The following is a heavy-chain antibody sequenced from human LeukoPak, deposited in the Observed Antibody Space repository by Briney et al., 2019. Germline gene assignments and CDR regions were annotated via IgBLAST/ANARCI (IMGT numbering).Heavy chain of an antibody. D-gene: IGHD6-25*01. CDR3: ARAGGVKTAALDLDY. CDR1: GESFSGYY. CDR2: VGDGGST. J-gene: IGHJ4*02. V-gene: IGHV4-34*01. Sequence: SETLSLTCAVYGESFSGYYWSWLRQPPGKGLEWIGEVGDGGSTNYNPSLKSRVTISRDTSKNQFSLKLTSVTTADTAVYYCARAGGVKTAALDLDYWGQGTLVTVSS.